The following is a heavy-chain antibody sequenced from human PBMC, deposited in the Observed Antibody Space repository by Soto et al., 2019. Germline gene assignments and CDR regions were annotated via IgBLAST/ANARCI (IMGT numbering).Heavy chain of an antibody. Sequence: SETLSLTCTVSGGSISTYYWSWVRQPPGKGLEWIGEIYHSGSTNYNPSLKSRVTISVDKSKNQFSLKLSSVTAADTAVYYCARGGYDGEYNWFAPWGQGTLVTVSS. CDR1: GGSISTYY. V-gene: IGHV4-4*02. J-gene: IGHJ5*02. CDR3: ARGGYDGEYNWFAP. CDR2: IYHSGST. D-gene: IGHD5-12*01.